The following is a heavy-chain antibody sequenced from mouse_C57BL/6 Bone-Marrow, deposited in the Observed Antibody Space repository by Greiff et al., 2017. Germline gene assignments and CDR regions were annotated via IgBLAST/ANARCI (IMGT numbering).Heavy chain of an antibody. Sequence: QVQLQQPGAELVKPGASVKLSCKASGYTFTSYWMQWVKQRPGQGLEWIGEIDPSDSYTNYNQKFKGKATLTVDTSSSTAYMQLSSLTSEYSAVYYCASTVSFDYWGQGTTLTVSS. CDR1: GYTFTSYW. CDR3: ASTVSFDY. CDR2: IDPSDSYT. J-gene: IGHJ2*01. V-gene: IGHV1-50*01.